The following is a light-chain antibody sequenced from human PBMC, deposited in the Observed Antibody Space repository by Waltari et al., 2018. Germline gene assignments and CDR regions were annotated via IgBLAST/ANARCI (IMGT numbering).Light chain of an antibody. CDR2: GAS. V-gene: IGKV3D-15*01. CDR3: QQYNNWPPLT. J-gene: IGKJ4*01. CDR1: QSVSSN. Sequence: EIVMTQSPATLSVSPGERATLSCTASQSVSSNLAWYQQKPCQTPRLLIYGASTRATGIPARFSGSGSGTEFTLTISSLQSEDFAVYYCQQYNNWPPLTFGGGTKVEIK.